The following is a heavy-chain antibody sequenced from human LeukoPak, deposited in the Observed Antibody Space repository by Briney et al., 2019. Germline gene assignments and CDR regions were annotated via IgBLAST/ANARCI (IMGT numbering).Heavy chain of an antibody. Sequence: GGSLRLSCAASGFTFSSYTMHWVRQAPGKGLEWVGSISYDGNNKHNADSVKGRFTISRDNSKNTLYLQMNSLRAEDTAVYYCARGFRYHSSGSYSPSDYWGQGTLVTVSS. J-gene: IGHJ4*02. D-gene: IGHD3-22*01. CDR2: ISYDGNNK. CDR1: GFTFSSYT. V-gene: IGHV3-30-3*01. CDR3: ARGFRYHSSGSYSPSDY.